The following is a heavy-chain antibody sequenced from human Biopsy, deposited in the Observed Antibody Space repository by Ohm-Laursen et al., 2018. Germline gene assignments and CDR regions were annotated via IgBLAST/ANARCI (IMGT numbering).Heavy chain of an antibody. CDR1: GGSIRSDY. V-gene: IGHV4-59*01. CDR3: ARLYRLDDYWNDGPPDAFDV. J-gene: IGHJ3*01. CDR2: ISGRGAT. Sequence: SETLSLTCTVSGGSIRSDYWSWIRQSPRKGLEWIGHISGRGATNYNPSLRGRVTISVDTSKNQFSLKLSSVTAADTAVFFCARLYRLDDYWNDGPPDAFDVWGQGTMVTVSS. D-gene: IGHD3-3*01.